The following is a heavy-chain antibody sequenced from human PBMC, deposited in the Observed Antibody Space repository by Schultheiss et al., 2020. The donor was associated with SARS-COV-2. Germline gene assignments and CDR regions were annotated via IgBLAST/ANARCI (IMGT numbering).Heavy chain of an antibody. Sequence: GGSLRLSCKGSGYSFTNYWIGWVRQMPGKGLEWMGIVYPGDSETRYNPSFQGQVTISVDKSITTAYLQWGSLKASDTAMYYCARGDGSSCGGDCYWDYDYWGQGTLVTVSS. V-gene: IGHV5-51*01. J-gene: IGHJ4*02. CDR2: VYPGDSET. CDR3: ARGDGSSCGGDCYWDYDY. D-gene: IGHD2-21*02. CDR1: GYSFTNYW.